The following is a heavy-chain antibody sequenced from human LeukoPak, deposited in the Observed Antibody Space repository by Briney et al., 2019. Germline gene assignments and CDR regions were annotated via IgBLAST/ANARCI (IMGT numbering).Heavy chain of an antibody. CDR1: GFTFNNYG. Sequence: GGSLRLSCAASGFTFNNYGMHWVRQAPGKGLEWVAVISYDGSNKYYADSVKGRFTISRDNSKNTLYLQMNSLRAEDTAVYYCAKDGGSRYDSSGFEVYYFDYWGQGTLVTVSS. J-gene: IGHJ4*02. CDR2: ISYDGSNK. CDR3: AKDGGSRYDSSGFEVYYFDY. D-gene: IGHD3-22*01. V-gene: IGHV3-30*18.